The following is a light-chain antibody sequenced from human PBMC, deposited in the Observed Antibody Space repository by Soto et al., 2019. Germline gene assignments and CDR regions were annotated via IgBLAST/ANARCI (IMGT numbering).Light chain of an antibody. CDR3: QQSYSLPRT. V-gene: IGKV1-39*01. CDR1: QTISSY. J-gene: IGKJ1*01. CDR2: AAS. Sequence: DIQMTQSPSSLSASVGDRVTITCRASQTISSYLNWYQQKPGKAPKLLIYAASRLQSGVPSRFSGSGSRTDFTLLNSGLQPEDFATYYCQQSYSLPRTFGQGTKVEIK.